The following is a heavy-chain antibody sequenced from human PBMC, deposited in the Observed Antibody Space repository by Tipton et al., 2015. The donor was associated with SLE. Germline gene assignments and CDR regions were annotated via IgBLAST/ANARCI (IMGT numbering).Heavy chain of an antibody. J-gene: IGHJ4*02. Sequence: TLSLTCTVSGGSISSSSYYWGRIRQPPGKGLEWIGSIYYSGSTYYNPSLKSRVTIAVDTSKNQFSLKLSSVTAADAAVYYCASGWIQLWLDYWGQGPLVPVSS. CDR3: ASGWIQLWLDY. CDR2: IYYSGST. D-gene: IGHD5-18*01. V-gene: IGHV4-39*07. CDR1: GGSISSSSYY.